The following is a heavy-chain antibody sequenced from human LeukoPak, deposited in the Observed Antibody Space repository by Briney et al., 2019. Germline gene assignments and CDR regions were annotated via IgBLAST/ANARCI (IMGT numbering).Heavy chain of an antibody. CDR3: ARQGSVVAANFDY. D-gene: IGHD2-15*01. Sequence: GRSLRLSCAASGFTFSTYALHWVRQAPGKGLEWVALISFDGSNKYYADSVKGRFTISRDNSKNTLYLQMNSLGGVDTAVFYCARQGSVVAANFDYWGQGTLVTVSS. V-gene: IGHV3-30-3*01. J-gene: IGHJ4*02. CDR1: GFTFSTYA. CDR2: ISFDGSNK.